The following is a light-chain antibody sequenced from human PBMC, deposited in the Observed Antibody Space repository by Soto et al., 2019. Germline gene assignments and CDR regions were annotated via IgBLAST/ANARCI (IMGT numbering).Light chain of an antibody. CDR3: AVWDDSLNGWV. CDR1: SSNIGSNT. J-gene: IGLJ3*02. Sequence: QSVLTQAPSASGTPGQRVTISCSGTSSNIGSNTVNWHQQLPGTAPKLLIYNNDQRPSGVPDRFSGSKSGTSASLAIGGLQSEDEADYYCAVWDDSLNGWVFGGGTKLTVL. V-gene: IGLV1-44*01. CDR2: NND.